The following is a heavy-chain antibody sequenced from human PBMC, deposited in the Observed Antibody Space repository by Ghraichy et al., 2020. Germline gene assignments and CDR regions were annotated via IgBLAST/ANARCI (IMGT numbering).Heavy chain of an antibody. D-gene: IGHD5-24*01. J-gene: IGHJ4*02. CDR3: VKRTRDGYNSPMDC. CDR1: GFTFTNSA. V-gene: IGHV3-23*01. Sequence: LSLTCVASGFTFTNSAMNWVRQAPGKGLECVSSISASGAETYYTDSVKGRFTISRDNSKNMVFLQMNSLTPDDTAVYYCVKRTRDGYNSPMDCWGQGTLVTVSS. CDR2: ISASGAET.